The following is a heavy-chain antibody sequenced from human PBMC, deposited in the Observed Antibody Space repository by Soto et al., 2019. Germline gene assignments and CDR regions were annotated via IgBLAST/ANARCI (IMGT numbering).Heavy chain of an antibody. J-gene: IGHJ5*02. CDR2: IYYSGST. V-gene: IGHV4-59*01. D-gene: IGHD1-26*01. CDR3: AGALGWELHNWFDP. Sequence: QVQLQESGPGLVKPSETLSLTCTVSGGSISSYYWSWIRQPPGKGLEWIGYIYYSGSTNYNPSLKSRVTISVDTSKTQFSLKLSSVTAADTAVYYCAGALGWELHNWFDPWGQGTLVTVSS. CDR1: GGSISSYY.